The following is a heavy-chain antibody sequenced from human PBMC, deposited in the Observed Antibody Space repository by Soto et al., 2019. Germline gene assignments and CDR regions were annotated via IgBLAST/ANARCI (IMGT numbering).Heavy chain of an antibody. Sequence: ASVKIACKASGYTFPSSYMHWVRQAHGQGLEWMGIINPSGGSTGYAQKFQGRVTMTRDTSTSTVYMELSSLRSEDTAVYYCAGQEQTANYYYMDVWGKGTTVTVSS. V-gene: IGHV1-46*03. CDR2: INPSGGST. J-gene: IGHJ6*03. CDR1: GYTFPSSY. D-gene: IGHD2-21*02. CDR3: AGQEQTANYYYMDV.